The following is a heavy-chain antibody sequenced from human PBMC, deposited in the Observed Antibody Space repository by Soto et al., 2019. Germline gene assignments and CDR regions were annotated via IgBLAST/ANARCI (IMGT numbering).Heavy chain of an antibody. CDR1: GDSISSNNW. V-gene: IGHV4-4*02. CDR3: ARDPPATSHGMDV. J-gene: IGHJ6*02. CDR2: IYQSGSP. Sequence: SETLSLTCAVSGDSISSNNWWSWVRQPPGKWLEWIGEIYQSGSPTYNPSLKSRVIISVDKSKNQFSLKLNSVTAEDTAVYYCARDPPATSHGMDVWGQGTTVTVSS.